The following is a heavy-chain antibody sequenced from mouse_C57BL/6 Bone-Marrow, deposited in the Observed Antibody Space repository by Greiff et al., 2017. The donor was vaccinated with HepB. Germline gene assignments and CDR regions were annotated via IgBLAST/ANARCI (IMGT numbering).Heavy chain of an antibody. CDR1: GYTFTSYW. D-gene: IGHD4-1*01. CDR3: ARQTGRYFDY. Sequence: VQLQQPGAELVKPGASVKLSCKASGYTFTSYWMQWVKQRLGQGLEWIGEIDPSDSYTNYNQKFKGKATLTVDTSSSTAYMQLSSLTSEDSAVYYCARQTGRYFDYWGQGTTLTVSS. CDR2: IDPSDSYT. V-gene: IGHV1-50*01. J-gene: IGHJ2*01.